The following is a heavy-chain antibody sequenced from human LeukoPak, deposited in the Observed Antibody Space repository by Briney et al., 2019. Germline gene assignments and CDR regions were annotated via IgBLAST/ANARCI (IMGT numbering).Heavy chain of an antibody. Sequence: ASVKVSCKASGYTFTSYGISWVRQAPGQGLEWMGWISVYNGNTNYAQKLQGRVTMTTDTSTSTAYMELRSLRSDDTAVYYCARVPGLGYCSSTSCYNLDYWGQGTLVTVSS. D-gene: IGHD2-2*02. CDR1: GYTFTSYG. V-gene: IGHV1-18*01. CDR2: ISVYNGNT. J-gene: IGHJ4*02. CDR3: ARVPGLGYCSSTSCYNLDY.